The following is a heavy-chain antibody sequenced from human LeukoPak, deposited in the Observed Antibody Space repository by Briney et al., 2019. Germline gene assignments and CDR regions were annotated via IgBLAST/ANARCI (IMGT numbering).Heavy chain of an antibody. D-gene: IGHD5-12*01. CDR2: IIPILGIA. CDR3: ARETQNVDIVATTYYFDY. J-gene: IGHJ4*02. V-gene: IGHV1-69*04. CDR1: GGTFSSYA. Sequence: ASVKVSCKASGGTFSSYAISWVRQAPGQGLEWMGRIIPILGIANYAQKFQGRVTITADKSTSTAYMELSSLRSEDTAVYYCARETQNVDIVATTYYFDYWGQGTLVTVSS.